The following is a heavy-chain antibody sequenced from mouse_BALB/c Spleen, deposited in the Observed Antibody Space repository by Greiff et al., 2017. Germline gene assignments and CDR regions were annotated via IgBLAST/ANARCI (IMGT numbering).Heavy chain of an antibody. CDR3: TMGGNYG. V-gene: IGHV1-15*01. J-gene: IGHJ2*01. Sequence: QVQLKQSGAELVRPGASVTLSCKASGYTFTDYEMHWVKQTPVHGLEWIGAIDPETGGTAYNQKFKGKATLTADKSSSTAYMELRSLTSEDSAVYYCTMGGNYGWGQGTTLTVSS. CDR1: GYTFTDYE. D-gene: IGHD2-1*01. CDR2: IDPETGGT.